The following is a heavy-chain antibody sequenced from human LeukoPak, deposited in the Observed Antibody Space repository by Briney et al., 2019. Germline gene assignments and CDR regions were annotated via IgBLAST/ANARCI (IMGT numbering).Heavy chain of an antibody. V-gene: IGHV4-4*02. CDR1: GGSISSRNW. CDR2: IYHSGST. J-gene: IGHJ6*03. D-gene: IGHD2-2*01. Sequence: SETLSPTCAVSGGSISSRNWWSWVRQPPGKGLEWIGEIYHSGSTNYNPSLKTRVTISVDKSKNQFSLKLSSVTAADTAVYYCARAPRDRGYCGATSCFEYMDVWGRGTTVTISS. CDR3: ARAPRDRGYCGATSCFEYMDV.